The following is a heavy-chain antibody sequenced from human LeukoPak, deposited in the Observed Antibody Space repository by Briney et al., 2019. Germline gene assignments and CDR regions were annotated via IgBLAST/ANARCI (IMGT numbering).Heavy chain of an antibody. CDR2: MNPNSGNT. CDR1: GYTFTSYD. Sequence: ASVKDSCKASGYTFTSYDINWVRQATGQGLEWMGWMNPNSGNTGYAQKFQGRVTITRNTSISTAYMELSSLRSEDTAVYYCARGQGRSGWYGLSSYWGQGTLVTVSS. J-gene: IGHJ4*02. D-gene: IGHD6-19*01. CDR3: ARGQGRSGWYGLSSY. V-gene: IGHV1-8*03.